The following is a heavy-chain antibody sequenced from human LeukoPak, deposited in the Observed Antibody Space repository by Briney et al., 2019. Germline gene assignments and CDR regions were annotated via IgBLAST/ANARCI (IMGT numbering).Heavy chain of an antibody. CDR1: GFTFSDYY. CDR3: VRGRWLALGL. V-gene: IGHV3-11*04. J-gene: IGHJ4*02. Sequence: GGSLRLSCAASGFTFSDYYMSWIRQAPGEGLEWGSYISSSGSDVDYADPAEGRFTISRDNAKKSLYLQVNGLRAEDAAVYCCVRGRWLALGLWGQGTLVTVSS. CDR2: ISSSGSDV. D-gene: IGHD6-19*01.